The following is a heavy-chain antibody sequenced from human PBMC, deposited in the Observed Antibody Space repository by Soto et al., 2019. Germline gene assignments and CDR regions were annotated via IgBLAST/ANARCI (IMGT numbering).Heavy chain of an antibody. CDR1: GFTFSSYG. CDR2: ISYDGSNK. V-gene: IGHV3-30*18. Sequence: QVQLVESGGGVVQPGRSLRLSCAASGFTFSSYGMHWVRQAPGKGLEWVAVISYDGSNKYYADSVKGRFTISRDNSKNTLYLQMNRRRAEDTALYYCAKSYYASSGPYYGIDVWGQGTTVTVSS. CDR3: AKSYYASSGPYYGIDV. J-gene: IGHJ6*02. D-gene: IGHD3-22*01.